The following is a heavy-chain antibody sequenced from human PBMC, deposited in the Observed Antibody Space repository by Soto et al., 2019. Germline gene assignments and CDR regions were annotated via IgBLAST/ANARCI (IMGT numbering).Heavy chain of an antibody. CDR2: INRTSSNI. J-gene: IGHJ3*01. CDR1: GFTFSAYH. CDR3: VKGYCGGSGCYLPREAFEV. D-gene: IGHD2-15*01. V-gene: IGHV3-21*01. Sequence: EVQLVESGGGLVMPGGSLRLSCAASGFTFSAYHMNWVRQAPGKGLEWVSAINRTSSNIYYADSVRGRFTNSRDDSKNTGTRQMSNPRTGDEIIYYWVKGYCGGSGCYLPREAFEVWGQGTRVTVSS.